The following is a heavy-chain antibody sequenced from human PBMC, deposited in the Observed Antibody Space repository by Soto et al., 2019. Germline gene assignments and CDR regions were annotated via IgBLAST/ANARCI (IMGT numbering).Heavy chain of an antibody. CDR3: ARAKSMVRGPQAYYYGMDV. D-gene: IGHD3-10*01. J-gene: IGHJ6*02. CDR2: IIPIFGTA. V-gene: IGHV1-69*13. CDR1: GGTFSSYA. Sequence: SVKVSCKASGGTFSSYAISWVRQAPGQGLEWMGGIIPIFGTANYAQKFQGRVTIAADESTSTAYMELSSLRSEDTAVYYCARAKSMVRGPQAYYYGMDVWGQGTTVTVSS.